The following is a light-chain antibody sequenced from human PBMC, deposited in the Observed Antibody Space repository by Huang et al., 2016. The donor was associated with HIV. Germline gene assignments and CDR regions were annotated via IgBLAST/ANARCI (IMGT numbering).Light chain of an antibody. CDR3: QQYNNWPRT. V-gene: IGKV3-15*01. J-gene: IGKJ1*01. CDR2: AAS. Sequence: EIVMTQSPATLSVSPGERATLSCRASQSVSRNLAWDQQKPGQAPRLLIYAASTRATGIPARFSGSWSGTEFTLTISSLQSEDFAVYYCQQYNNWPRTFGQGTKVEIK. CDR1: QSVSRN.